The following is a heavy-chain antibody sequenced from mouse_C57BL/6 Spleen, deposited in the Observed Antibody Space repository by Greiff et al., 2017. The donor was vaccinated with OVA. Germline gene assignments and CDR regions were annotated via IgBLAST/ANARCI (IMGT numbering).Heavy chain of an antibody. D-gene: IGHD2-4*01. CDR1: GYTFTDYE. CDR3: TSGDDDEEGAMDY. CDR2: IDPETGGT. V-gene: IGHV1-15*01. J-gene: IGHJ4*01. Sequence: VQLQQSGAELVRPGASVTLSCKASGYTFTDYEMHWVKQTPVHGLEWIGAIDPETGGTAYNQKFKGKAILTADKSSSTAYMELRSLTSEDSAVYYCTSGDDDEEGAMDYWGQGTSVTVSS.